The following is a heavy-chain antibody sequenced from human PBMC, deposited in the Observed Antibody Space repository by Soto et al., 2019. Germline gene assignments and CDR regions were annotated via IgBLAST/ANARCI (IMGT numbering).Heavy chain of an antibody. J-gene: IGHJ6*02. Sequence: SETLSLTCTVSGGSISSGGYSWSWIRQPPGKGLEWIGYIYHSGSTYYNPSLKSRVTISVDRSKNQFSLKLSSVTAADTAVYYCARAAIQQNYDILTGYYKMPRRDYYGMDVWRQGTTVTVS. CDR2: IYHSGST. D-gene: IGHD3-9*01. CDR1: GGSISSGGYS. CDR3: ARAAIQQNYDILTGYYKMPRRDYYGMDV. V-gene: IGHV4-30-2*01.